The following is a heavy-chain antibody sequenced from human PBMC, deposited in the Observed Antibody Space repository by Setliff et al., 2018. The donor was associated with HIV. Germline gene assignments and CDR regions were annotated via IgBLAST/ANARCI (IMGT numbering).Heavy chain of an antibody. V-gene: IGHV1-69*05. J-gene: IGHJ4*02. CDR2: IIPIFGTA. D-gene: IGHD4-17*01. CDR1: GGTFSSYA. CDR3: ARSPGDYLFDY. Sequence: ASVKVSCKASGGTFSSYAISWVRPAPGQGLEWMGGIIPIFGTANYAQKFQGRVTITRDTSASTAYMELSSLRSEDTAVYYCARSPGDYLFDYWGQGTLVTVSS.